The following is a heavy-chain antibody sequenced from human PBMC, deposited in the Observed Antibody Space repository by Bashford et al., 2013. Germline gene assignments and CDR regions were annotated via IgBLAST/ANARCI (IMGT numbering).Heavy chain of an antibody. Sequence: VRQAPGKGPEWISYISGSSGTIYYADSVKGRFTISRDNAKKALYLQMDSLRDEDTAVYYCANTNYWGQGTLVTVSS. CDR3: ANTNY. CDR2: ISGSSGTI. J-gene: IGHJ4*02. D-gene: IGHD3-3*01. V-gene: IGHV3-48*02.